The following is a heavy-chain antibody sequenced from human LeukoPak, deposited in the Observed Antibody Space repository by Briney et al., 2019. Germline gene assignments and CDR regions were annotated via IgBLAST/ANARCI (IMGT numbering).Heavy chain of an antibody. V-gene: IGHV3-48*03. D-gene: IGHD1-1*01. CDR3: ARGAGSYYYYYYMDV. J-gene: IGHJ6*03. CDR2: ISSSGGTI. Sequence: PGGSLRLSCAASGFTFSSYEMNWVRQAPGKGLEWISYISSSGGTIYYADSVKGRFTISRDNAKNTLYLQMNSLRAEDTAVYYCARGAGSYYYYYYMDVWGKGTTVTISS. CDR1: GFTFSSYE.